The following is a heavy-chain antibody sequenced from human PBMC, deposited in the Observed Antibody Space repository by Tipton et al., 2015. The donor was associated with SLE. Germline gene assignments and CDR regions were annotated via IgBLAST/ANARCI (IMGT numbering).Heavy chain of an antibody. CDR3: SRVVVEGGPYYYRYGMDV. Sequence: LRLSCTVSGGSISGHYWSWIRQPPGKGLGWIGEINHSGSTTYNPSLKSPVTMSIDTSKIHFSLSLSSVTAADTAVYYCSRVVVEGGPYYYRYGMDVWGQGTTVTVSS. CDR2: INHSGST. D-gene: IGHD3-22*01. J-gene: IGHJ6*02. V-gene: IGHV4-34*01. CDR1: GGSISGHY.